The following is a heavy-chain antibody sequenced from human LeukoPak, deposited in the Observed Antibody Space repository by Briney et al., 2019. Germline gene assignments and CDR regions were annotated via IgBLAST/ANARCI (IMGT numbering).Heavy chain of an antibody. J-gene: IGHJ5*02. D-gene: IGHD4-17*01. CDR3: AKFSYGDYVA. Sequence: GGSLRLSCAASGFTFSNHGMHWVRQAPGKGLEWVAFIRHDESNKYYADSVKGRFTISRDNSKNTLSLQMNSLRPDDTAVYYCAKFSYGDYVAWGQGTLVIVSS. CDR1: GFTFSNHG. V-gene: IGHV3-30*02. CDR2: IRHDESNK.